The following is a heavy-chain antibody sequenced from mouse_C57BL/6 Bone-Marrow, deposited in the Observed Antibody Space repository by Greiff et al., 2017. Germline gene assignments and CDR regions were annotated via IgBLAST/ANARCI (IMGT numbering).Heavy chain of an antibody. V-gene: IGHV14-4*01. CDR2: IDPENGDT. CDR3: TTQATTDY. J-gene: IGHJ2*01. CDR1: GFNIKDDY. D-gene: IGHD3-2*02. Sequence: VQLQQSGAELVRPGASVNLSCTASGFNIKDDYMHWVKQRPEQGLEWIGWIDPENGDTEYASKFQGKATITADTSSNTAYLQLSSLTSEDTAVYYCTTQATTDYWGQGTTLTVSS.